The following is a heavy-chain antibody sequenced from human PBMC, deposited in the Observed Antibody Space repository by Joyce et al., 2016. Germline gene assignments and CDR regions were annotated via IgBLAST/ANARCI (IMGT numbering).Heavy chain of an antibody. Sequence: QVNLVQSGAEVKKPGASVKVSCKASGYSFSDSSIHWVRQAPGQGPRLFVRINPDTGDTIYAQKFQGRVTFTRDTFISTVYMEVSRLRSDDTAVYFCARGPMPPYAFDVWGQGTLVTVST. V-gene: IGHV1-2*06. CDR2: INPDTGDT. J-gene: IGHJ3*01. D-gene: IGHD2-2*01. CDR3: ARGPMPPYAFDV. CDR1: GYSFSDSS.